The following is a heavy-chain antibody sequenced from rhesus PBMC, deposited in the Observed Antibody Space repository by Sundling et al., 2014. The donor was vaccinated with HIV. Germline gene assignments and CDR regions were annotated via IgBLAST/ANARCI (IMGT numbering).Heavy chain of an antibody. J-gene: IGHJ4*01. CDR3: ARDGYCTGSGCFPFDY. CDR1: GGSFSGYY. V-gene: IGHV4-173*01. Sequence: QVQLQESGPGLVKPSETLSLTCAVSGGSFSGYYWGWIRQPPGKGLEWIGRFSGSGGSTNYNPSLKSRVTISKDTSKNQFSLKLSSVTAADTAVYYCARDGYCTGSGCFPFDYWGQGVLVTVSS. CDR2: FSGSGGST. D-gene: IGHD2-21*01.